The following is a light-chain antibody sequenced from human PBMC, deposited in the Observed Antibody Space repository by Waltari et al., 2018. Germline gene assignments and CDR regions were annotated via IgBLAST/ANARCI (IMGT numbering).Light chain of an antibody. J-gene: IGKJ3*01. CDR2: DAS. Sequence: EIVLTQSPATLSLSPGERATLSCRARQSVSSYLAWYQQKPGQAPRLLIYDASNRATGIPARFSGSGSGTDFTLTISSLEPEDFAVYYCQQRSNWPRGTFGPGTKVDIK. CDR3: QQRSNWPRGT. CDR1: QSVSSY. V-gene: IGKV3-11*01.